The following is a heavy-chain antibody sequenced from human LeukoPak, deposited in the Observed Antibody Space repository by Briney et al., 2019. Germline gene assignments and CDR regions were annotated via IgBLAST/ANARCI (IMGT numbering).Heavy chain of an antibody. Sequence: PSETLSLTCTVSGGSISSYYWSWIRQPPGKGLEWIGYIYYSGSTNYNPSLKSRVTISIDTSKNHFSLKLNSVTAADTAVYYCARASDILTGVYYYYYMDVWGKGTTVTISS. D-gene: IGHD3-9*01. CDR3: ARASDILTGVYYYYYMDV. V-gene: IGHV4-59*08. CDR1: GGSISSYY. J-gene: IGHJ6*03. CDR2: IYYSGST.